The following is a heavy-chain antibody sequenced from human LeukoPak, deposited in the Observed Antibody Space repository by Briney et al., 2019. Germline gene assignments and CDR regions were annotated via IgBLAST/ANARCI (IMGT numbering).Heavy chain of an antibody. CDR1: GFTFSSHW. J-gene: IGHJ4*02. D-gene: IGHD3-16*02. CDR2: ISGSGGST. Sequence: GGSLRLSCAASGFTFSSHWMHWVRQAPGKGLEWVSAISGSGGSTYYADSVKGRFTISRDNSKNTLYLQMNSLRAEDTAVYYCAKAGDYVWGSYRYNNDYWGQGTLVTVSS. V-gene: IGHV3-23*01. CDR3: AKAGDYVWGSYRYNNDY.